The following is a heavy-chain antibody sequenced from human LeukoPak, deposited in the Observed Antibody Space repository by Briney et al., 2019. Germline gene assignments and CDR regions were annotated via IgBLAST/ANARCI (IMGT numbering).Heavy chain of an antibody. J-gene: IGHJ6*03. CDR2: IRSKAYGGTT. CDR1: GFTFGDYA. V-gene: IGHV3-49*04. CDR3: ARENVLRFLEWLLRRGDYYYMDV. D-gene: IGHD3-3*01. Sequence: GGSLRLSCTASGFTFGDYAMSWVRQAPGKGLEWVGFIRSKAYGGTTEYAASVKGRFTISRDDSKSIAYLQMNSLRAEDTAVYYCARENVLRFLEWLLRRGDYYYMDVWGKGTTVTVSS.